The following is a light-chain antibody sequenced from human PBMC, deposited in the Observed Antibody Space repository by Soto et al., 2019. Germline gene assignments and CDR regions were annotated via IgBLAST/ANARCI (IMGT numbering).Light chain of an antibody. J-gene: IGLJ1*01. Sequence: QSALTQPASVSGSPGQSITISCTGTSSDVGGYNYVSWYQQHPGKAPKLMIFEVSSRPSGVSYRFSGSKSGNTASLTISGLRAEDEADYYCSSSTSSSTLYVFGSGTKVTVL. CDR1: SSDVGGYNY. CDR3: SSSTSSSTLYV. V-gene: IGLV2-14*01. CDR2: EVS.